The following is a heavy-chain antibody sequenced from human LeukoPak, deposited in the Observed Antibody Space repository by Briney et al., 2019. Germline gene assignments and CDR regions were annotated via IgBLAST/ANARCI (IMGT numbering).Heavy chain of an antibody. CDR1: GFTFSDYY. D-gene: IGHD3-22*01. V-gene: IGHV3-11*04. Sequence: GGSLRLSCAASGFTFSDYYMSWIRQAPGKGLEWVSYISSSGSTIYYADSVKGRLTISRDNAKNSLYLRMNSLRAEDTAVYYCARDVANYYDSSGSLLFDYWGQGTLVTVSS. CDR2: ISSSGSTI. CDR3: ARDVANYYDSSGSLLFDY. J-gene: IGHJ4*02.